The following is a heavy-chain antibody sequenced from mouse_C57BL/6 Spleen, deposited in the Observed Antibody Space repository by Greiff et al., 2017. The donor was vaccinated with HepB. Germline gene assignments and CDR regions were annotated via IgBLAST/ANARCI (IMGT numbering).Heavy chain of an antibody. CDR2: IYPGSGNT. CDR1: GYTFTDYY. D-gene: IGHD3-1*01. J-gene: IGHJ4*01. V-gene: IGHV1-76*01. CDR3: ARSGYHYAMDY. Sequence: VQVVESGAELVRPGASVKLSCKASGYTFTDYYINWVKQRPGQGLEWIARIYPGSGNTYYNEKFKGKATLTAEKSSSTAYMQLSSLTSEDSAVYCCARSGYHYAMDYWGQGTSVTVSS.